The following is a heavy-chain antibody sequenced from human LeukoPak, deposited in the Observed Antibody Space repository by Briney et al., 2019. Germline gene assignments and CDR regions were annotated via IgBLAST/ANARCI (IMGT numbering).Heavy chain of an antibody. J-gene: IGHJ4*02. CDR2: ISGSGGST. Sequence: GGSLRLSCAASGFTFSSYAMSWVRQAPGKGLEWVSAISGSGGSTYYADSVKGRFTISRDNSKNTLYLQMNSLRAEDTAVYYCTKVYSSSGYYYYFDYWGQGTLVTVSS. V-gene: IGHV3-23*01. D-gene: IGHD3-22*01. CDR1: GFTFSSYA. CDR3: TKVYSSSGYYYYFDY.